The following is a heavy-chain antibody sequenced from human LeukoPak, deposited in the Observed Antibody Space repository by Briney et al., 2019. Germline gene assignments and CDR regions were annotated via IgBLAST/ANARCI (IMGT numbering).Heavy chain of an antibody. Sequence: GASVKVSCKASGYTFTSYAMHWVRQAPGQRLEWMGWSNAGNGNTKYSQEFQGRVTITRDTSASTAYMELSSLRSEDMAVYYCARDYGDSYYYGMDVWGQGTTVTVSS. J-gene: IGHJ6*02. V-gene: IGHV1-3*02. CDR2: SNAGNGNT. CDR1: GYTFTSYA. CDR3: ARDYGDSYYYGMDV. D-gene: IGHD4-17*01.